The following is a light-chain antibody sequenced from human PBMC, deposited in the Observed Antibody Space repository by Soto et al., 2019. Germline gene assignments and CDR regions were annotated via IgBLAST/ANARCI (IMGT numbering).Light chain of an antibody. J-gene: IGKJ4*01. V-gene: IGKV3D-15*01. CDR2: GAS. CDR1: QSVSDN. CDR3: QQYNNRPLT. Sequence: EIVMTQSPATLSVSPGERATLFCKASQSVSDNLAWYQQKPGQAPSLLIYGASIRATGTPARFSGVGSGTEFTLTISSLQSEDFAVYYCQQYNNRPLTFGGGTKVDIK.